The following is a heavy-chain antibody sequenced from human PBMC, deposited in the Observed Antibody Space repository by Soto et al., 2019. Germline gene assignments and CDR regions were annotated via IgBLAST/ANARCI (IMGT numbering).Heavy chain of an antibody. CDR2: IYYSGST. V-gene: IGHV4-30-4*01. CDR3: ARDGRGDSYGQGEYYYYGMDV. CDR1: GGSISSGDYY. Sequence: PSLTCTVSGGSISSGDYYWSWIRQPPGKGLEWIGYIYYSGSTYYNPSLKSRVTISVDTSKNQFSLKLSSVTAADTAVYYCARDGRGDSYGQGEYYYYGMDVWGQGTTVTVSS. J-gene: IGHJ6*02. D-gene: IGHD5-18*01.